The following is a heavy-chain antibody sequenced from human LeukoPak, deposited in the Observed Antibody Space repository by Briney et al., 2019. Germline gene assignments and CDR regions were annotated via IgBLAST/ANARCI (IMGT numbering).Heavy chain of an antibody. J-gene: IGHJ4*02. Sequence: GGSLRLSCAASGFTFSSYAVSWVRQAPGKGLEWVSAISGSGGSTYYADSVKGRFTISRDNSKNTLYLQMNSLRAEDTAVYYCAKDGGGSYYALPDCWGQGTLVTVSS. CDR3: AKDGGGSYYALPDC. V-gene: IGHV3-23*01. CDR1: GFTFSSYA. D-gene: IGHD1-26*01. CDR2: ISGSGGST.